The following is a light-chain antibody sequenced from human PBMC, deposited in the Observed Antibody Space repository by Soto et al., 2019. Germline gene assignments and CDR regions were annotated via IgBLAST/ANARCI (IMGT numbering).Light chain of an antibody. V-gene: IGKV1-17*01. CDR3: QQYNFYPWT. Sequence: QMTQSPSSLSASVGARVTITCRASQGIRNDLGWYQQKPGKAPKLLIYAAYSLQSGVPSRFSGSGSGKDFTLTISSLQLEEVATYYCQQYNFYPWTFGQGTKVE. CDR1: QGIRND. CDR2: AAY. J-gene: IGKJ1*01.